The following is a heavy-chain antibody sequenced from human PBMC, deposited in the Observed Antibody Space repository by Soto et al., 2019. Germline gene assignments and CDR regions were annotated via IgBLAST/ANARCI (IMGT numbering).Heavy chain of an antibody. J-gene: IGHJ4*02. CDR3: ARESGALRY. CDR2: ISSDGSVT. CDR1: GLTLSAYW. V-gene: IGHV3-74*01. D-gene: IGHD1-26*01. Sequence: VQMVESGGDLVQPGGSLRLSCTASGLTLSAYWIHWVRQAPGKGLVWVSRISSDGSVTVYADSVQGRFTISRDNAKDTVYLQMSSLTVDDTALYYCARESGALRYWGQGTLVTVSS.